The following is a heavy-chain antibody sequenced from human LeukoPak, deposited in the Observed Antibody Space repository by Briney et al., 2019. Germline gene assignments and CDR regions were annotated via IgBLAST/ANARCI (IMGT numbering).Heavy chain of an antibody. CDR3: AKGCEDFDY. J-gene: IGHJ4*02. Sequence: GGSLRLSCAASGFTFSSYGMHWVRQAPGKGLEWVAVISYDGSNKYYADSVKGRFTISRDNSKNTLYLQMNSLRAEDTAVYYCAKGCEDFDYWGQGTLVTVCS. CDR1: GFTFSSYG. D-gene: IGHD4/OR15-4a*01. V-gene: IGHV3-30*18. CDR2: ISYDGSNK.